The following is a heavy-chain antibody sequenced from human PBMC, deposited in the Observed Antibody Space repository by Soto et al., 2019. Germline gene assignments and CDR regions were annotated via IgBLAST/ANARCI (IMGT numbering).Heavy chain of an antibody. D-gene: IGHD6-6*01. V-gene: IGHV1-69*13. CDR1: GGTFSSYA. J-gene: IGHJ6*02. CDR2: IIPIFGTA. Sequence: SVKVSCKASGGTFSSYAISWVRQAPGQGLEWMGGIIPIFGTANYAQKFQGKVTITADESTSTAYMELSSLGSEDTAVYYCAREDSSSYPKGDNDPNYYYYYGMDVWGQGTTVTVSS. CDR3: AREDSSSYPKGDNDPNYYYYYGMDV.